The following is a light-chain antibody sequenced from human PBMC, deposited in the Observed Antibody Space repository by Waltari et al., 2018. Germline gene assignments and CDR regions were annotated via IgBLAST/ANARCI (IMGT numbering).Light chain of an antibody. CDR1: QTVLYSDNNNY. V-gene: IGKV4-1*01. CDR2: WAS. Sequence: DIVMTQSPDSLPVSLGETASFNCKSSQTVLYSDNNNYLGWYQQRPGQPPKLLISWASTRESGVPDRFSGSGSGTDFTLTINSLQAEDVAIYYCQQYYSTPVTFGQGTKLEIK. J-gene: IGKJ2*01. CDR3: QQYYSTPVT.